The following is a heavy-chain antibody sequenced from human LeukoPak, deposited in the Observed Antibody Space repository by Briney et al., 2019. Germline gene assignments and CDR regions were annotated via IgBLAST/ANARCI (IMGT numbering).Heavy chain of an antibody. CDR1: GFTFSSYE. V-gene: IGHV3-48*03. J-gene: IGHJ4*02. CDR2: ISSISSTK. Sequence: PGGSLRLSCAASGFTFSSYEMNWVRQAPGKGLEWVSYISSISSTKYYADSVKGRFTISRDNAKNSLSLQMNSLRAEDTAVYYCATSGADDCWGQGTLVTVSS. CDR3: ATSGADDC. D-gene: IGHD4-17*01.